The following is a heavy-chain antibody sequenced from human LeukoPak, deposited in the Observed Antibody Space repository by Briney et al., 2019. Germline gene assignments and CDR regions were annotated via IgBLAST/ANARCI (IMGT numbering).Heavy chain of an antibody. J-gene: IGHJ4*01. CDR1: GFTFSSYA. CDR2: LGGSGITT. V-gene: IGHV3-23*01. D-gene: IGHD6-19*01. Sequence: PGGSLRLSCAASGFTFSSYAMSWVRQAPGKGLEWVSTLGGSGITTYYADSVTGRFTISRDSSKNTLYLQMNSLRAEDTAVYYCAKGIYSSGWSYFDYWGHGTLVTVSS. CDR3: AKGIYSSGWSYFDY.